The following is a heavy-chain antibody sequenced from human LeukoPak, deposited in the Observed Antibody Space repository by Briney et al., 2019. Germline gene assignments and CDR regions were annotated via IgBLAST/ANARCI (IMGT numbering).Heavy chain of an antibody. D-gene: IGHD1-26*01. CDR1: GGSISSTTSF. CDR2: IYHSGST. CDR3: VRHGASDYFDY. J-gene: IGHJ4*02. Sequence: SETLSLTCAVSGGSISSTTSFWGWIRQPPGKGLEWIARIYHSGSTFYNPSLKSRVTISADTSKNQLSLRLSSVTAADTAVYYCVRHGASDYFDYWGQGTLVTVSS. V-gene: IGHV4-39*01.